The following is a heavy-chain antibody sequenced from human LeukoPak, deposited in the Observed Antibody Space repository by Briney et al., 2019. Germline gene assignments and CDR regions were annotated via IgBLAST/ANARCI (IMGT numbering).Heavy chain of an antibody. V-gene: IGHV1-69*04. CDR2: IIPILGIA. J-gene: IGHJ5*02. CDR3: ARGRGYSGYWISRGWFDP. CDR1: GGTLSSYG. D-gene: IGHD5-12*01. Sequence: ASVKVSCKASGGTLSSYGISWVRQAPGQGLEWMGRIIPILGIANYAQKFRGRVTITADKSTSTAYMELSSLRSEDTAVYYCARGRGYSGYWISRGWFDPWGQGTLVTVSS.